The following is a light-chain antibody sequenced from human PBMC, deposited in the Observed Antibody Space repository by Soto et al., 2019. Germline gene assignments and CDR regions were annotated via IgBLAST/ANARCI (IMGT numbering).Light chain of an antibody. J-gene: IGKJ3*01. CDR2: DAS. CDR3: QQYNSYSPF. V-gene: IGKV1-5*01. Sequence: DIQMTQSPSTLSASVGDRVTITCRASQSISSWLAWYQQKPGKAPKLLIYDASSLESGVPSRFSGSGSGTEFTLTISSLQPDDFATYYCQQYNSYSPFFGPVTKVDIK. CDR1: QSISSW.